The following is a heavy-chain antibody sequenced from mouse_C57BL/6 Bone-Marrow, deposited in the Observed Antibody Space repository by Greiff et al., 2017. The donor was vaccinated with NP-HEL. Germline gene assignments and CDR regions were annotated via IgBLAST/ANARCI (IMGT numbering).Heavy chain of an antibody. Sequence: QVQLQQPGAELVKPGASVKMSCKASGYTFTSYWITWVKQRPGQGLEWIGDIYPGSGSTNYNEKFKSKATLTVDTSSSTAYMQLSSLTSEDSAVYYCARTRRITTVAPYFDYWGQGTTLTASS. CDR2: IYPGSGST. CDR3: ARTRRITTVAPYFDY. V-gene: IGHV1-55*01. J-gene: IGHJ2*01. D-gene: IGHD1-1*01. CDR1: GYTFTSYW.